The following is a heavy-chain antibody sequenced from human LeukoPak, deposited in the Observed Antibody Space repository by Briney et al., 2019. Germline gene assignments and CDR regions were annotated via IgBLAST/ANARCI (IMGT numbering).Heavy chain of an antibody. Sequence: NPSETLSLTCAVYGGSFSGYYWSWIRQPPGKGLEWIGEINHSGSTNYNPSLKSRVTISVDTSKNQFSLKLSSVTAADTAVYYCAREGYGDYVRFDPWGQGTLVTVSS. CDR1: GGSFSGYY. D-gene: IGHD4-17*01. CDR3: AREGYGDYVRFDP. J-gene: IGHJ5*02. V-gene: IGHV4-34*01. CDR2: INHSGST.